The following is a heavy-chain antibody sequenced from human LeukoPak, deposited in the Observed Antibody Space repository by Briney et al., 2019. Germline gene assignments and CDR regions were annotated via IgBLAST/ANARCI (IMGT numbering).Heavy chain of an antibody. CDR3: VRFLEYCSCGSRYCVY. V-gene: IGHV1-2*02. CDR2: INPNSGGT. CDR1: GYGFTGCY. Sequence: ASETVSCKASGYGFTGCYMHWVRQAPAQGLEWVGWINPNSGGTRYEQKSQGRGTMTRDTANSTAYMELSSLESCDPGVYYCVRFLEYCSCGSRYCVYWGERTVVSVSS. J-gene: IGHJ4*02. D-gene: IGHD2-15*01.